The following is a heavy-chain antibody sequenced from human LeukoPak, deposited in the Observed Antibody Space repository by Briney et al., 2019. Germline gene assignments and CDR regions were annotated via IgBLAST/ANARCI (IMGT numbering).Heavy chain of an antibody. CDR3: ARGLTTVILYYYYGMDV. D-gene: IGHD4-17*01. J-gene: IGHJ6*02. Sequence: SETLSLTCTVSGGSISSGGYYWSWIRQPPGKGLEWIGYIYHSGSTYYNPSLKSRVTISVDRSKNQFSLKLSSVTAADTAVYYCARGLTTVILYYYYGMDVWGQGTTVTVSS. CDR1: GGSISSGGYY. V-gene: IGHV4-30-2*01. CDR2: IYHSGST.